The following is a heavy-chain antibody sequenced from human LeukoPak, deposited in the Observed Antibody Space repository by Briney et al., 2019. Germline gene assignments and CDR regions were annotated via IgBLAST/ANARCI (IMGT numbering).Heavy chain of an antibody. CDR2: IYYSGST. V-gene: IGHV4-59*06. Sequence: SETLSLTCTVSGGSISSYYWSWIRKHPGKGLEWIGYIYYSGSTYYNPSLKSRVTISVDTSKNQFSLKLSSVTAADTAVYYCARDGRGSGWYPNWFDPWGQGTLVTVSS. D-gene: IGHD6-19*01. CDR1: GGSISSYY. CDR3: ARDGRGSGWYPNWFDP. J-gene: IGHJ5*02.